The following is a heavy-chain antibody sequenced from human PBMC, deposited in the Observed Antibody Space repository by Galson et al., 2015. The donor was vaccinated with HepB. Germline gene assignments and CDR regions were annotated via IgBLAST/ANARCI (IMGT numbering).Heavy chain of an antibody. D-gene: IGHD3-3*01. CDR3: ARGYDFWSGHNPYGMDV. J-gene: IGHJ6*02. CDR1: GFTFSSYG. V-gene: IGHV3-33*01. CDR2: IWYDGSNK. Sequence: SLRLSCAASGFTFSSYGMHWVRQAPGKGLEWVAVIWYDGSNKYYADSVKGRFTISRDNAKNSLYLQMNSLRDEDTAVYYCARGYDFWSGHNPYGMDVWGQGTTVTVSS.